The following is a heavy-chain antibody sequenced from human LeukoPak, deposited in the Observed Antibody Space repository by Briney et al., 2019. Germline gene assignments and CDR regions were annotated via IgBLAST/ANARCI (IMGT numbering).Heavy chain of an antibody. CDR2: ISSSGSTI. J-gene: IGHJ4*02. Sequence: PGGSLRLSCAASGFTFSDYYMSWVRQAPGKGLEWVSYISSSGSTIYYADSVKGRFTISRDNAKNSLYLQMNSLRAEDTAVYYCAREDYDILTGYDYWGQGTLVTVSS. D-gene: IGHD3-9*01. CDR1: GFTFSDYY. CDR3: AREDYDILTGYDY. V-gene: IGHV3-11*01.